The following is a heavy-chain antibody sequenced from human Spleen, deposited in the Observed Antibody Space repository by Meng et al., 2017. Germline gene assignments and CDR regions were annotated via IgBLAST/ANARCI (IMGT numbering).Heavy chain of an antibody. Sequence: GESLKISCAASGFTFSSYAMSWVRQAPGKGLEWVSAISGSGGSTYYADSVKGRFTISRDNSKNTLYLQMNSLRAEDTAVYYCAKPPGSGSYLIYFDYWGQGTLVTVSS. D-gene: IGHD3-10*01. CDR3: AKPPGSGSYLIYFDY. V-gene: IGHV3-23*01. J-gene: IGHJ4*02. CDR1: GFTFSSYA. CDR2: ISGSGGST.